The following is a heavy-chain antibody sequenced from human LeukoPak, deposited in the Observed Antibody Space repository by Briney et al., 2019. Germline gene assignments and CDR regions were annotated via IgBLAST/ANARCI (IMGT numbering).Heavy chain of an antibody. Sequence: PGGSLRLSCAASGFTFSSYSMNWVRQAPGKGLEGVSSMSSSSSYIYYADSVKERFTISRDNAKNSLYLQMNSLRADDTAVYYCARGWNWGWYFDLWGRGTLVTVSS. CDR1: GFTFSSYS. CDR2: MSSSSSYI. CDR3: ARGWNWGWYFDL. J-gene: IGHJ2*01. V-gene: IGHV3-21*01. D-gene: IGHD7-27*01.